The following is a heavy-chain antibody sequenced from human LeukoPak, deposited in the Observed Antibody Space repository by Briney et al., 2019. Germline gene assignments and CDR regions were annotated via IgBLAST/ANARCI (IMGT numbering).Heavy chain of an antibody. CDR1: GYTFTGYY. Sequence: APVKVSCKASGYTFTGYYMHWVRQAPGQGLEWMGWINPNSGGTNYAQKFQGRVTMTRDTSISTAYMELSRLRSDDTAVYYCARDLEQQLLEYNWFDPWGQGTLVTVSS. J-gene: IGHJ5*02. D-gene: IGHD6-13*01. V-gene: IGHV1-2*02. CDR3: ARDLEQQLLEYNWFDP. CDR2: INPNSGGT.